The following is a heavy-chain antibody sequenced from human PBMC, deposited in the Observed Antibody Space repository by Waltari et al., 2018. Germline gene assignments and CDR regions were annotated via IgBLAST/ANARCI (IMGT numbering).Heavy chain of an antibody. D-gene: IGHD2-21*01. CDR1: GGTFTSYY. V-gene: IGHV1-8*03. CDR2: MNPNSGNT. CDR3: ARGIYFYGMDV. J-gene: IGHJ6*02. Sequence: QVQLVQSGAEVKKPGSSVKVSCKASGGTFTSYYMHWVRQAPGQGLEWMGWMNPNSGNTGYAQKFQGRVTITRNTSISTAYMELSSLRSEDTAVYYCARGIYFYGMDVWGQGTTVTVSS.